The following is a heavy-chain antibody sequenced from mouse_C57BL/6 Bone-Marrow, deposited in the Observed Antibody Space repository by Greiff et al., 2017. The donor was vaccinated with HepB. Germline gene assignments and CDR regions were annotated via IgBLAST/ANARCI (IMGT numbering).Heavy chain of an antibody. CDR3: TTEDGSSYENFDY. J-gene: IGHJ2*01. CDR2: IDPENGDT. CDR1: GFNIKDDY. D-gene: IGHD1-1*01. Sequence: VQLQQSGAELVRPGASVKLSCTASGFNIKDDYMHWVKQRPEQGLEWIGWIDPENGDTDYASKFQGKATITADISSNTAYLQLSSLTSEDTAVYYCTTEDGSSYENFDYWGQGTTLTVSS. V-gene: IGHV14-4*01.